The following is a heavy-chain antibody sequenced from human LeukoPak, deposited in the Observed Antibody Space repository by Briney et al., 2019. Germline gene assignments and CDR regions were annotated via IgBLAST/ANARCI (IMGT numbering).Heavy chain of an antibody. CDR2: IYTSGST. Sequence: SETLSLTCTVSGGSISSYYWSWIRQPAGKGLEWIGRIYTSGSTNYNPSLKSRVTISVDKSKNQFSLKLSSVTAADTAVYYCASKLSHYYYYMDVWGKGTTVTVSS. J-gene: IGHJ6*03. CDR3: ASKLSHYYYYMDV. CDR1: GGSISSYY. V-gene: IGHV4-4*07. D-gene: IGHD1-1*01.